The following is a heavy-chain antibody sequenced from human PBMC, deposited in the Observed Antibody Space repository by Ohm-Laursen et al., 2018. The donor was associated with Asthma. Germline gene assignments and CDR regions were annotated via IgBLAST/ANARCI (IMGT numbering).Heavy chain of an antibody. CDR1: GLTFSSYW. D-gene: IGHD2-21*02. V-gene: IGHV3-7*02. CDR3: ARAAYCGGDCYQLYYYYYYGMDV. J-gene: IGHJ6*02. CDR2: IKEDGSEE. Sequence: SLRLSCAASGLTFSSYWMTWVRQAPGKGPEWVAHIKEDGSEESYLASVKGRFTISRDNSKNTLYLQMNSLRAEDTAVYYCARAAYCGGDCYQLYYYYYYGMDVWGQGTTVTVSS.